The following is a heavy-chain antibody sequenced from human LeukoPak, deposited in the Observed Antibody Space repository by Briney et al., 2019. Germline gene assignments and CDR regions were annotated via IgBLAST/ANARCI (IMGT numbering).Heavy chain of an antibody. D-gene: IGHD3-10*01. CDR3: AKDPIYYVSGRFDI. CDR1: GFTFSSYA. Sequence: PGGSLRLSCAASGFTFSSYAMSWVRQAPGKGLEWVSTISGNGDSTYYGDPVKGRFTISRDKSKNTLYLQMNSLRAEDTAVYYCAKDPIYYVSGRFDIWGQGAMVTVSS. J-gene: IGHJ3*02. CDR2: ISGNGDST. V-gene: IGHV3-23*01.